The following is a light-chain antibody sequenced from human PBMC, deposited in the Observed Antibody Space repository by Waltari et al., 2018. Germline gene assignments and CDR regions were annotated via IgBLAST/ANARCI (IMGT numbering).Light chain of an antibody. CDR2: GAS. J-gene: IGKJ3*01. V-gene: IGKV3-20*01. CDR3: QQYGTSPFT. CDR1: QSVSSSY. Sequence: EIVLTQSPGTLSLSPGERATLSCRASQSVSSSYLAWYQQKPGQAPRLLIYGASSRATGIPDRFSGSRSGTDFTLTISRLEPEDCAVYYCQQYGTSPFTFGPGTKVDIK.